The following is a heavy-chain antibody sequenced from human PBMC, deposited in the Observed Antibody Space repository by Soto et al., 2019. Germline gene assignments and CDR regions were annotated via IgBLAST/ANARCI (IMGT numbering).Heavy chain of an antibody. CDR2: ISSSGATT. J-gene: IGHJ4*02. Sequence: XGSLILSCSASGLIFNNNAMTWVRQAPGQGLDWVATISSSGATTYYADSVKGRFTISRDNSKDTLYLLMSSLRVGDTAVYFCANSWELKPPFDRWGQGDLVTVSS. CDR1: GLIFNNNA. D-gene: IGHD1-26*01. V-gene: IGHV3-23*01. CDR3: ANSWELKPPFDR.